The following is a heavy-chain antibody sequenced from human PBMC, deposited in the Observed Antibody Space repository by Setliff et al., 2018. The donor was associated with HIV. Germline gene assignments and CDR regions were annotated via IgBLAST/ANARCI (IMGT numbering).Heavy chain of an antibody. CDR1: GGSFSDYS. D-gene: IGHD3-10*01. J-gene: IGHJ4*02. Sequence: PSETLSLTCAVSGGSFSDYSWTWIRKPPGKGLEWIGEIIHSGITNYSPSLKGRVTISVDTSKNHFFLRLTSVTAADTAVYYCARGSPMVRGVITPLDYWGQGTLVTVSS. CDR3: ARGSPMVRGVITPLDY. V-gene: IGHV4-34*01. CDR2: IIHSGIT.